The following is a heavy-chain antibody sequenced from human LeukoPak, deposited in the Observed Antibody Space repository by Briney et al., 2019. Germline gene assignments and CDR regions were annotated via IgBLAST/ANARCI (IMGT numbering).Heavy chain of an antibody. J-gene: IGHJ4*02. V-gene: IGHV1-69*04. CDR2: IIPILGIA. Sequence: SVKVSCKASVGTFISYAISWVRQAPGQGLEWMERIIPILGIANYAQKFQGRVTITADKSTSTAYMELSSLRSEDTAVYYCARDQGGYNSLDYWGQGTLVTVSS. D-gene: IGHD5-24*01. CDR1: VGTFISYA. CDR3: ARDQGGYNSLDY.